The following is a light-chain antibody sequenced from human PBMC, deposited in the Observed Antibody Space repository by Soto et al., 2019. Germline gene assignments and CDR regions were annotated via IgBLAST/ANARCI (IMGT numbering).Light chain of an antibody. CDR1: RSNIGSNT. Sequence: QTVVTQPPSASGTPGQRVTISCSGSRSNIGSNTVTWYQQLPGTAPKLLIHSNDQRPSGVPDRFSGSKSGTSASLAISGLQSEDEADYYCATWDDSLNGWVFGGGTKVTVL. V-gene: IGLV1-44*01. CDR3: ATWDDSLNGWV. CDR2: SND. J-gene: IGLJ3*02.